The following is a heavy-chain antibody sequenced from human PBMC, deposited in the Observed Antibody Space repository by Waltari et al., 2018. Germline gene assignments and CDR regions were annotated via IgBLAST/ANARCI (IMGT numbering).Heavy chain of an antibody. D-gene: IGHD3-22*01. J-gene: IGHJ3*02. CDR1: GFTFDDYA. CDR2: ISWNSGSI. V-gene: IGHV3-9*01. Sequence: EVQLVESGGGLVQPGRSLRLSCAASGFTFDDYAMHWVRQAPGKGLEWVSGISWNSGSIGYADSVKGRFTISRDNAKNSLYLQMNSLRAEDTALYYCANLHYYDSSGFDAFDIRGQGTMVTVSS. CDR3: ANLHYYDSSGFDAFDI.